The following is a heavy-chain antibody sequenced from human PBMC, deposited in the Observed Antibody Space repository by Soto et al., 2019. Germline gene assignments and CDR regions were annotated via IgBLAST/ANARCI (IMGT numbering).Heavy chain of an antibody. Sequence: SETLSLTCTVSGGSISSSSYYWGWIRQPPGKGLEWIGSIYYSGSTYYNPSLKSRVTISVDTSKNQFSLKLSSVTAADTAVYYCARCPEYYCDSSCYYHNWFDPWGQGTLVTVSS. V-gene: IGHV4-39*01. D-gene: IGHD3-22*01. CDR2: IYYSGST. J-gene: IGHJ5*02. CDR1: GGSISSSSYY. CDR3: ARCPEYYCDSSCYYHNWFDP.